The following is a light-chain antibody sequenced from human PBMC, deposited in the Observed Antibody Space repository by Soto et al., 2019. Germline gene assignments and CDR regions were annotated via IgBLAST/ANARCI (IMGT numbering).Light chain of an antibody. V-gene: IGLV7-46*01. J-gene: IGLJ3*02. Sequence: QAVVTQEPSLTVSPGGTVTLTCASSTGAVATNHYPYWFQQKPGRAPRTLIYDTNNGHSWAPAGFSGSLLWGKPALTLSGAQPEDEAEYYCSLSYSCIRVFGGGTKLTVL. CDR3: SLSYSCIRV. CDR2: DTN. CDR1: TGAVATNHY.